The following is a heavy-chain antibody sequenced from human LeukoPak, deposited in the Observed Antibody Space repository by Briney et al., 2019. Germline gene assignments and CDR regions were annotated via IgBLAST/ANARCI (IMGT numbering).Heavy chain of an antibody. CDR1: GYSISSGYY. D-gene: IGHD3-10*01. J-gene: IGHJ4*02. Sequence: SETLSLTCTVSGYSISSGYYWGWIRPPPGKGLEWIGSIYHSGSTYYNPSLKSRVTISVDTSKNQFSLKLSSVTAAVTAVYYCARGPITMVRGALAPFDYWGQGTLVTVSS. V-gene: IGHV4-38-2*02. CDR2: IYHSGST. CDR3: ARGPITMVRGALAPFDY.